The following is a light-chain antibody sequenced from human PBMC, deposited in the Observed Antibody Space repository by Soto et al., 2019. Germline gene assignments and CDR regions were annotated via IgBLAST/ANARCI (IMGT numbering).Light chain of an antibody. CDR2: GAS. V-gene: IGKV3-20*01. CDR1: QSVSSSY. Sequence: EIVLTQSPGTLSLSPGERATLSCRASQSVSSSYLAWYQQKPGQAPRLLIYGASSRATGIPDRFSGSGSGTDFTLTISRLEPEDFAVYYCQQYGLFTFGPGTKVEIK. J-gene: IGKJ3*01. CDR3: QQYGLFT.